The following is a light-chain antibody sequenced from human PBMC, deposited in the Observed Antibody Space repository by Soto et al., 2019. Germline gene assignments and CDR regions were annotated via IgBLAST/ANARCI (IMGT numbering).Light chain of an antibody. J-gene: IGKJ2*01. CDR3: QQSYSTPFT. CDR2: AAS. CDR1: QSISSY. Sequence: DIQMTQSPFSLSASVGDRVTITCRASQSISSYLNWYQQKPGKAPNLLIYAASSFQSGVPSRFRGSASGTDFTLTISSLHPEDCATYDCQQSYSTPFTFGQGTKLEIK. V-gene: IGKV1-39*01.